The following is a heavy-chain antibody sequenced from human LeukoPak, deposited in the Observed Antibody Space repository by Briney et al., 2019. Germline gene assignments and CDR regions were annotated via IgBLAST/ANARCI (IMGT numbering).Heavy chain of an antibody. CDR1: GYTFTSNG. CDR2: ISAYNGNT. V-gene: IGHV1-18*01. Sequence: ASVKVVCKASGYTFTSNGISWVRQAPGQGLEWMGWISAYNGNTNYAQKLQGRVTMTTDTSTSTAYMELRSLRSDDTAVYYCARESSSDSSGYYYWFDPWGQGTLVTVSS. CDR3: ARESSSDSSGYYYWFDP. D-gene: IGHD3-22*01. J-gene: IGHJ5*02.